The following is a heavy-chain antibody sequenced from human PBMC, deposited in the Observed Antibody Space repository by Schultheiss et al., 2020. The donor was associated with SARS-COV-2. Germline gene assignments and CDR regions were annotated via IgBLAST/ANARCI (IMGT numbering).Heavy chain of an antibody. Sequence: GESLKISCAASGFTFSNAWMSWVRQAPGKGLEWMGINYPGDSDTRYSPSFQGQVTISADKSISTAYLQWSSLKASDTAMYYCARQTPTTDYYGMDVWGQGTTVTVSS. CDR3: ARQTPTTDYYGMDV. CDR1: GFTFSNAW. J-gene: IGHJ6*02. D-gene: IGHD1-1*01. CDR2: NYPGDSDT. V-gene: IGHV5-51*01.